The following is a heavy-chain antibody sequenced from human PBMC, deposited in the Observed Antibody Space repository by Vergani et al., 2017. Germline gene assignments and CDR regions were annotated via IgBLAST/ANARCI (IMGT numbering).Heavy chain of an antibody. D-gene: IGHD1-7*01. CDR2: IYWNDDH. CDR3: VYRKTECGTTGCFYPFDYYYYIDV. V-gene: IGHV2-5*04. J-gene: IGHJ6*03. CDR1: GFSLNTRGVS. Sequence: QITLKESGPTLVKPTQTLTLSCTFSGFSLNTRGVSVAWIRQPPGKALDWLALIYWNDDHHYSPSLNNMVTITKDTSNNQVVLTMTNMDYVDTGTYYCVYRKTECGTTGCFYPFDYYYYIDVWGKGTTVTVSS.